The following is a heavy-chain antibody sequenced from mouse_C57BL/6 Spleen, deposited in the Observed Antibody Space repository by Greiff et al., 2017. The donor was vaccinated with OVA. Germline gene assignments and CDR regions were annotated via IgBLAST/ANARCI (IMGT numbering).Heavy chain of an antibody. CDR2: INPNYGTT. CDR3: ARDHYYGKPLLDC. CDR1: GYSFTDYN. D-gene: IGHD1-1*01. Sequence: VPLQPSGPELVKPGASVKISCKASGYSFTDYNMNWVKQSNGKSLEWIGVINPNYGTTSYNQKFKGKATLTVDQSSSTAYLQLNSLTTEDSAVYYCARDHYYGKPLLDCWGKGTTLTVSS. J-gene: IGHJ2*01. V-gene: IGHV1-39*01.